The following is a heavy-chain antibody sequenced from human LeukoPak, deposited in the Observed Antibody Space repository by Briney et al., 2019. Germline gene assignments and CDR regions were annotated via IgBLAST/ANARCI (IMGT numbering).Heavy chain of an antibody. CDR2: IRSKANSYAT. J-gene: IGHJ4*02. D-gene: IGHD3-22*01. Sequence: GGPLRLSCATSGFTFSGSAIHWVRQASGKGLEWVGRIRSKANSYATTDVASVRGRFSISRDDSKNTAYLQMNSLKTEDTAVYYCTRPSYDSSVSGVVYWGQGTLVTVSS. CDR1: GFTFSGSA. CDR3: TRPSYDSSVSGVVY. V-gene: IGHV3-73*01.